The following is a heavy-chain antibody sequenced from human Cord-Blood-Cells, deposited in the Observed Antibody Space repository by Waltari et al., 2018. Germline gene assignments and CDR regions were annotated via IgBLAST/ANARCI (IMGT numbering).Heavy chain of an antibody. CDR3: AGIAAAGNDAFDI. V-gene: IGHV3-53*04. J-gene: IGHJ3*02. D-gene: IGHD6-13*01. Sequence: EVQLVESGGGLVQPGGSLRLSCAASGFTVSSNYMSWVRQAPGKGLGLVAVIYSGGSTDYADSVKGRCTISRHNSKNTLYLQMNSLRAEDTAVYYCAGIAAAGNDAFDIWGQGTMVTVSS. CDR1: GFTVSSNY. CDR2: IYSGGST.